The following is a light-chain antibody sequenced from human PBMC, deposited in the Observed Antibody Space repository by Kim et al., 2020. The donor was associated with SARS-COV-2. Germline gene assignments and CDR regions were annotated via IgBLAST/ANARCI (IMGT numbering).Light chain of an antibody. J-gene: IGLJ2*01. Sequence: APEKTARITCGGNNIRSKSVRWYQQRPGQAPVLVIYYNSDRPSGIPERFSGSNSGNTATLTISRVEAGDEADYYCQVWDSSSDHVVFGGGTQLTVL. CDR3: QVWDSSSDHVV. CDR2: YNS. CDR1: NIRSKS. V-gene: IGLV3-21*04.